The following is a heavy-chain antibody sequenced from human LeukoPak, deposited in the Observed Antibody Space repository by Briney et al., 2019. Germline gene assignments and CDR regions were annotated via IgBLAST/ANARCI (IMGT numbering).Heavy chain of an antibody. V-gene: IGHV4-38-2*02. Sequence: SETLSLTCSVSGYSISSGYFWGWIRQPPGKGLEWIGTIYHGGDTYYNPSLKSRVIISVDTSKNQFSLNLTSVTAADTAVYYCARASPPRHLTRLAFDIWGQGTMVTVSS. J-gene: IGHJ3*02. CDR3: ARASPPRHLTRLAFDI. CDR2: IYHGGDT. D-gene: IGHD4-11*01. CDR1: GYSISSGYF.